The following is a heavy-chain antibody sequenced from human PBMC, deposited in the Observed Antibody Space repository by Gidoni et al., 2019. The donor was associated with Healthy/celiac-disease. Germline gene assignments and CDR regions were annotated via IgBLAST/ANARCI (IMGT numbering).Heavy chain of an antibody. CDR2: ISWNSGSI. J-gene: IGHJ4*02. Sequence: EVQLVESGGGLVQPGRSLRLSCAASGFTFDDYAMHWVRQAPGKGLEWVSGISWNSGSIGYADSVKGRFTISRDNAKNSLYLQMNSLRAEDTALYYCAKGPQYYYDSSFGYWGQGTLVTVSS. CDR3: AKGPQYYYDSSFGY. V-gene: IGHV3-9*01. D-gene: IGHD3-22*01. CDR1: GFTFDDYA.